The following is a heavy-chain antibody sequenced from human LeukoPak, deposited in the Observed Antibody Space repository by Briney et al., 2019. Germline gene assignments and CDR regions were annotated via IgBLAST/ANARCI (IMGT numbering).Heavy chain of an antibody. V-gene: IGHV4-34*01. D-gene: IGHD3-10*01. CDR2: INHSGST. Sequence: SETLSLTCPVYGGSFSGYYWSWIRQPPGKGLEWIGEINHSGSTNYNPSLKSRVTISVDTSKNQFSLKLSSVTAADTAVYYCARRTTMVRGVINWGQGTLVTVSS. CDR3: ARRTTMVRGVIN. CDR1: GGSFSGYY. J-gene: IGHJ4*02.